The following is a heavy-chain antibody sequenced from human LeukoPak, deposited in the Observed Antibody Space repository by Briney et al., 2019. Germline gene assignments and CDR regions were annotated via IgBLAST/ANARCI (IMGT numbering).Heavy chain of an antibody. CDR1: GGTFSSYA. CDR2: IIPIFGTA. J-gene: IGHJ5*02. CDR3: ASSGRLGNWFDP. Sequence: SVKVSCKASGGTFSSYAISWVRQAPGQGLEWMGGIIPIFGTANYAQKFQGRVTITADESTSTVYMELSSLRSEDTAVYYCASSGRLGNWFDPWGQGTLVTVSS. D-gene: IGHD2-15*01. V-gene: IGHV1-69*01.